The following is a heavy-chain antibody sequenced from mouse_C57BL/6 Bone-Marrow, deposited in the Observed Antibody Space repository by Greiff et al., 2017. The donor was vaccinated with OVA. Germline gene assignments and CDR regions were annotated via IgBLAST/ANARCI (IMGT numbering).Heavy chain of an antibody. J-gene: IGHJ1*03. CDR2: INPNYGTT. Sequence: EVQLQQSGPELVKPGASVKISCKASGYSFTDYNMNWVKQSNGKSLEWIGGINPNYGTTRYNQKFKGKATLTVDQSSSTAYMQLNLLTSEDSAVYYCVIYYYGSSYWYCDVWGTGTTVTVSS. V-gene: IGHV1-39*01. CDR1: GYSFTDYN. CDR3: VIYYYGSSYWYCDV. D-gene: IGHD1-1*01.